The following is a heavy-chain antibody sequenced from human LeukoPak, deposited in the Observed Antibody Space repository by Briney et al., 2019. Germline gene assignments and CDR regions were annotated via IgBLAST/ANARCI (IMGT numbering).Heavy chain of an antibody. D-gene: IGHD6-19*01. V-gene: IGHV1-69*13. CDR3: ASAKQWLGPGGGY. CDR1: GGTFSSYA. Sequence: ASVKVSCKASGGTFSSYAISWVRQAPGQGLEWMGGIIPIFGTANYAQKFQGRVTITADESTSTAYMELSSLRSEDTAVYYCASAKQWLGPGGGYWGQGTLVTVSS. J-gene: IGHJ4*02. CDR2: IIPIFGTA.